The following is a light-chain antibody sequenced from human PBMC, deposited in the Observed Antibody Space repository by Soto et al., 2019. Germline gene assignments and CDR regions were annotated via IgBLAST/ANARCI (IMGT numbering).Light chain of an antibody. V-gene: IGKV3-20*01. CDR2: DAS. CDR1: QSVISDF. CDR3: QQTFHSPRT. Sequence: EIVLTQSPGTLSLSPGETASLSCRASQSVISDFLAWYQQTHGQPPRLLIYDASKRATGIPARFSGSGSGTAFTLTISRVEPEDSAVYYCQQTFHSPRTFGQGTRLEIK. J-gene: IGKJ2*01.